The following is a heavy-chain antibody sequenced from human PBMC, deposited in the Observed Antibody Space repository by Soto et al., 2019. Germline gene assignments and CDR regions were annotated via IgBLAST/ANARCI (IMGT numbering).Heavy chain of an antibody. CDR3: ARGSAYDILTGYSSHNWFDP. Sequence: GSLRLSCAASGFTFSSYAMHWVRQAPGKGLEWVAVISYDGSNKYYADSVKGRLTISRDNSKKKLYLQMNSLRAEDTAVYYCARGSAYDILTGYSSHNWFDPWGQGTLVTVSS. V-gene: IGHV3-30-3*01. CDR2: ISYDGSNK. D-gene: IGHD3-9*01. CDR1: GFTFSSYA. J-gene: IGHJ5*02.